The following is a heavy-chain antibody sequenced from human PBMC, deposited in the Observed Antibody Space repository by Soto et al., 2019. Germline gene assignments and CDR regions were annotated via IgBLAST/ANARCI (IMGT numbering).Heavy chain of an antibody. J-gene: IGHJ5*02. V-gene: IGHV4-4*02. CDR3: TGAYYDIEGYILDP. CDR1: GASVSSTYW. D-gene: IGHD3-9*01. Sequence: PSETLSLTCAVSGASVSSTYWWSWVRQPPGKGPEWIGEINHRGSANYNPSLKSRVTMSLDISKSQFSLRLTSVTAADTAVYYCTGAYYDIEGYILDPWGQGTSVTVS. CDR2: INHRGSA.